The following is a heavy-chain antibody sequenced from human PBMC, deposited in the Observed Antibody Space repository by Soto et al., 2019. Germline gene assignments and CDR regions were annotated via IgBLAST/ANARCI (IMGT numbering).Heavy chain of an antibody. CDR2: ISYDGSNK. CDR1: GFTFSSYA. J-gene: IGHJ6*02. Sequence: HPGGSLRLSCAASGFTFSSYAMHWVRQAPGKGLEWVAVISYDGSNKYYADSVKGRFTISRDNSKNTLYLQMNSLRAEDTAVYYCARRPWFVVRAAVYGMDVWGQGTTVTVSS. CDR3: ARRPWFVVRAAVYGMDV. D-gene: IGHD3-10*01. V-gene: IGHV3-30-3*01.